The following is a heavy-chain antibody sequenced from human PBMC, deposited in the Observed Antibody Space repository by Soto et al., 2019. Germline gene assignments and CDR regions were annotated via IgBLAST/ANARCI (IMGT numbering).Heavy chain of an antibody. V-gene: IGHV4-4*02. Sequence: QVQLQESGPGLVKPSGTLSLTCAVSGASISSDNWWNWVRQPPGKGLEWIGEMYHGGSTNYNPSLKSRITISVDKSKNHFSLNLSSVTAADTAVYYCASSSGWYRLDFWGQGTLVTVSS. J-gene: IGHJ4*02. CDR2: MYHGGST. CDR3: ASSSGWYRLDF. CDR1: GASISSDNW. D-gene: IGHD6-19*01.